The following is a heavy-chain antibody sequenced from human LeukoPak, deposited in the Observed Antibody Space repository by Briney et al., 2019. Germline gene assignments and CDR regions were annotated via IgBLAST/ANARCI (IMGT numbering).Heavy chain of an antibody. V-gene: IGHV3-30*03. CDR3: ARDNQGTVDY. CDR1: GFTFSTYA. D-gene: IGHD1-14*01. CDR2: ISYDGSNK. Sequence: PGGSLRLSCAASGFTFSTYAMHWVRQAPGKGLEWVAVISYDGSNKYYADSVKGRFTISRDNAKNSLYLQMNSLRAEDTAVYYCARDNQGTVDYWGQGTLVTVSS. J-gene: IGHJ4*02.